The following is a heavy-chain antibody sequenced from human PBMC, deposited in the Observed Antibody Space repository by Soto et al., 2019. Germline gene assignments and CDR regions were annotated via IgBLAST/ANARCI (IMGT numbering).Heavy chain of an antibody. CDR2: IHYSGST. CDR3: ARASPYRYGSHSLHLAS. D-gene: IGHD3-10*01. CDR1: SGSISSGDHY. J-gene: IGHJ4*02. Sequence: SETLSLTCAVSSGSISSGDHYWTWIRQSPGRGLEWIGYIHYSGSTYYNPSLLSRIIISVDTSRNQFSLYLNSVTAADTAVYFCARASPYRYGSHSLHLASWGQGTLVTVSS. V-gene: IGHV4-30-4*01.